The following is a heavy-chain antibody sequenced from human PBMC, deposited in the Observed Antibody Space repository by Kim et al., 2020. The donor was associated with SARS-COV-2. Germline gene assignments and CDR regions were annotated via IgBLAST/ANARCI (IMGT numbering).Heavy chain of an antibody. Sequence: GGSLRLSCAASGFTFSSYWMSWVRQAPGKGLEWVANIKQDGSEKYYVDSVKGRFTISRDNAKNSLYLQMNSLRAEDTAVYYCASPRSLYDILTGYYYWGQGTLVTVSS. V-gene: IGHV3-7*01. CDR3: ASPRSLYDILTGYYY. J-gene: IGHJ4*02. CDR1: GFTFSSYW. CDR2: IKQDGSEK. D-gene: IGHD3-9*01.